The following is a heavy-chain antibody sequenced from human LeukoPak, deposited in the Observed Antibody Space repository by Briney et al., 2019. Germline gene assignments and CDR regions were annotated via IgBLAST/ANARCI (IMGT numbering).Heavy chain of an antibody. J-gene: IGHJ6*03. CDR3: ARVKVATTQGAGSYYMDV. V-gene: IGHV1-2*02. Sequence: EASVKVSCKASGYTFTGYYMHWVRQAPGQGLEWMGWINPNSGGTNYAQKFQGRVTMTRDTSISTAYMELSRLRSDDTAVYYCARVKVATTQGAGSYYMDVWGKGTTVTVSS. CDR2: INPNSGGT. CDR1: GYTFTGYY. D-gene: IGHD5-12*01.